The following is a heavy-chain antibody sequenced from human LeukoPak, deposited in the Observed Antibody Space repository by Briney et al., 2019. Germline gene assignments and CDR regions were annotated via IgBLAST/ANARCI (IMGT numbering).Heavy chain of an antibody. CDR1: GYTFTSYG. J-gene: IGHJ3*02. CDR2: ISAYNGNT. CDR3: ARVTVSGYDILTGRGAFDI. Sequence: GASVKVSCKASGYTFTSYGISWVRQAPGQGLEWMGWISAYNGNTNYAQKLQGRVTMTTDTSTSTAYMELRSLRSDDTAVYYCARVTVSGYDILTGRGAFDIWGQGTMVTVSS. D-gene: IGHD3-9*01. V-gene: IGHV1-18*01.